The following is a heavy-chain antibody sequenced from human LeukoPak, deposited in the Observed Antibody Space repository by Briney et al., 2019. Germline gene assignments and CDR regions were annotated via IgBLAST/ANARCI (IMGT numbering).Heavy chain of an antibody. V-gene: IGHV4-34*01. CDR1: GGSFSGYY. D-gene: IGHD5-18*01. CDR2: INHSGST. CDR3: ARRQVNTAMGDAFDI. Sequence: SETLSLTCAVYGGSFSGYYWSCIRQPPGKGLEWIGEINHSGSTNYNPSLKSRVTISVDTSKNQFSLKLSSVTAADTAVYYCARRQVNTAMGDAFDIWGQGTMVTVSS. J-gene: IGHJ3*02.